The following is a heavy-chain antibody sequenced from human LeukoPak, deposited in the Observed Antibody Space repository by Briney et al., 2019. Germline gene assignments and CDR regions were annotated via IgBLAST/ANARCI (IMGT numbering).Heavy chain of an antibody. J-gene: IGHJ5*02. CDR2: INPSGGST. V-gene: IGHV1-46*01. CDR1: GYTFTGYY. Sequence: ASVKVSCKASGYTFTGYYMHWVRQAPGQGLEWMGIINPSGGSTSYAQKFQGRVTMTRDMSTSTVYMELSSLRSEDTAVYYCARVSGYSYGYGNWFDPWGQGTLVTVSS. D-gene: IGHD5-18*01. CDR3: ARVSGYSYGYGNWFDP.